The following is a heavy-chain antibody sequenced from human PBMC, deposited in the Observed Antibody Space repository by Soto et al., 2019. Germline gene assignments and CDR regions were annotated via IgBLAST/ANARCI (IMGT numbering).Heavy chain of an antibody. Sequence: SETLSVTCAVPVGSLSCTPNSSSWIRQPPGKGLEWIGYIYHSGSSYYTPSLRSRVTMSVDRSKNQFSLKLTSVTAADTAVYYCARGGGTDYYGSGNPFYFDYWGQGTLVTVSS. CDR3: ARGGGTDYYGSGNPFYFDY. CDR1: VGSLSCTPNS. D-gene: IGHD3-10*01. CDR2: IYHSGSS. V-gene: IGHV4-30-2*01. J-gene: IGHJ4*02.